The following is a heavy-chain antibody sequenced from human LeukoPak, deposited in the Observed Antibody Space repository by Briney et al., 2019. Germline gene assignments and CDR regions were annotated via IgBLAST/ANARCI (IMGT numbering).Heavy chain of an antibody. CDR3: ARSAVRNYYFGY. Sequence: SETLSLTCAVSGYSISSGYYWGWIRQPPGKGLGWIGSIYHSGSTYYNPSLKSRVTISVDTSKNQFPLKLSSVTAADTAVYYCARSAVRNYYFGYWGQGTLVTVSS. CDR1: GYSISSGYY. V-gene: IGHV4-38-2*01. J-gene: IGHJ4*02. CDR2: IYHSGST. D-gene: IGHD6-6*01.